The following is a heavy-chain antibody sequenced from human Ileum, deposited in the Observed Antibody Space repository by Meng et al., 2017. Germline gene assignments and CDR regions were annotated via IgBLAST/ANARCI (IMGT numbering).Heavy chain of an antibody. J-gene: IGHJ3*02. CDR1: GISFNTHA. Sequence: GGSLRLSCAASGISFNTHAMSWVRQAPGKGLEWVSTIGNPDETFYADSVKGRFTISRDNSKNSLYLQVNSLRAEDTAVYYCAKDRQSYNSVWDPFDIWGQGTLVTVSS. V-gene: IGHV3-23*01. CDR2: IGNPDET. D-gene: IGHD1-20*01. CDR3: AKDRQSYNSVWDPFDI.